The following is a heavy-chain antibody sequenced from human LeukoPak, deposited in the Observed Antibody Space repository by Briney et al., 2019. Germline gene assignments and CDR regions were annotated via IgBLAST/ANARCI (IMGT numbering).Heavy chain of an antibody. CDR3: AREILRVLDSGGGFDP. V-gene: IGHV1-69*06. D-gene: IGHD2-15*01. CDR2: IIPIFGTA. Sequence: SVKVSCKASGGTFSSYAISWVRQAPGQGLEWMGGIIPIFGTANYAQKFQGRVTITADKSTSTAYMELSSLRSEDTAVYYCAREILRVLDSGGGFDPWGQGTLVTVSS. CDR1: GGTFSSYA. J-gene: IGHJ5*02.